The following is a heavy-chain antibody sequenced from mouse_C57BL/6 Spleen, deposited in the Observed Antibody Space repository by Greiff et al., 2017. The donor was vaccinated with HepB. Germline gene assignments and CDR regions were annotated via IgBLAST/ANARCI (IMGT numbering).Heavy chain of an antibody. CDR2: IDPSDSYT. D-gene: IGHD3-2*02. CDR1: GYTFTSYW. CDR3: ARRRQLRLHAMDY. V-gene: IGHV1-69*01. J-gene: IGHJ4*01. Sequence: QVQLQQPGAELVMPGASVKLSCKASGYTFTSYWMHWVKQRPGQGLEWIGEIDPSDSYTNYNQKFKGKSTLTVDKSSSTAYMQLSRLTSEDSAVYYCARRRQLRLHAMDYWGQGTSVTVSS.